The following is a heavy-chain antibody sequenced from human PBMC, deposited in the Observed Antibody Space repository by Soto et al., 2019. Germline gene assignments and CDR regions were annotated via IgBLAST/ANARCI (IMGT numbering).Heavy chain of an antibody. V-gene: IGHV1-69*02. Sequence: QVQLVQSGAEVKKPGSSVKVSCKASGGTFSSYTISWVRQAPEQGLEWMGRIIPILGIANYAQKFQGRVTITADKSTSTAYMELSSLRSEDTAVYYCARVESGSYSAFDIWGQGTMVTVSS. J-gene: IGHJ3*02. CDR3: ARVESGSYSAFDI. D-gene: IGHD1-26*01. CDR2: IIPILGIA. CDR1: GGTFSSYT.